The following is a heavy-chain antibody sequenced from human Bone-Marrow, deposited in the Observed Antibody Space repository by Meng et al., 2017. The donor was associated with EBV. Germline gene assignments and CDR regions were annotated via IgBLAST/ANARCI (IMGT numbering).Heavy chain of an antibody. CDR2: INNDGSDT. D-gene: IGHD2/OR15-2a*01. J-gene: IGHJ3*02. CDR1: GFTFSNYW. V-gene: IGHV3-74*01. Sequence: EVQLVESGGDLVQPGGSLRLSCAASGFTFSNYWIHWVRQAPGKGLVWVSRINNDGSDTIYADSVKGRFTISRDNAKNTLYLQMNSLRAEDTAVYYCARGGFSHGFDIWGQGTMVTVSS. CDR3: ARGGFSHGFDI.